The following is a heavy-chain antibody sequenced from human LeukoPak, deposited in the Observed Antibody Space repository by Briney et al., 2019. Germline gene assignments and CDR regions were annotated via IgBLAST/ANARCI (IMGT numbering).Heavy chain of an antibody. CDR1: GFSFSTYW. Sequence: GGSLRLSCAASGFSFSTYWMHWVRQAPGKGLVWVARINPDGSTSSYADSVKGRFTISRDNAKNSLYLQMNTLRAEDTAVYYCARGGYCTGTSCYIASWFDPWGQGTLVTVSS. CDR2: INPDGSTS. CDR3: ARGGYCTGTSCYIASWFDP. V-gene: IGHV3-74*01. D-gene: IGHD2-2*02. J-gene: IGHJ5*02.